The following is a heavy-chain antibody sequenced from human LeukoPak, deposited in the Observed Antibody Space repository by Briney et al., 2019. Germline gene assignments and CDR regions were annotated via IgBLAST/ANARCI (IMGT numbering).Heavy chain of an antibody. CDR2: IYYSGST. V-gene: IGHV4-59*12. CDR1: GGSISSYY. CDR3: ASRRNSYDSSGYEDY. J-gene: IGHJ4*02. Sequence: PSETLSLTCTVSGGSISSYYWSWIRQPPGKGLEWIGYIYYSGSTNYNPSLKSRVTISVDKSKNQFSLKRSSVTPADTAVYYCASRRNSYDSSGYEDYWGQGTLVTVSS. D-gene: IGHD3-22*01.